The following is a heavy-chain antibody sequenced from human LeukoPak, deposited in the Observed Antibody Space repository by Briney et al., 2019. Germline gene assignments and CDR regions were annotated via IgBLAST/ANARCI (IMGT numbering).Heavy chain of an antibody. V-gene: IGHV3-7*04. Sequence: PGGSLRLSCAASGFTFSDYYMDWVRQAPGKGLEWVANTKYDGSEKYYVDSVRGRFTISRDNAKNSLYLQMNSLTPEDTAVYFCAKDCSGGSCYDYWGQGTLVTVSS. CDR2: TKYDGSEK. CDR1: GFTFSDYY. D-gene: IGHD2-15*01. CDR3: AKDCSGGSCYDY. J-gene: IGHJ4*02.